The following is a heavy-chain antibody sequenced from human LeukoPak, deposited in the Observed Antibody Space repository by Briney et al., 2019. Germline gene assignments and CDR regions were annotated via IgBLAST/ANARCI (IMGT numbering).Heavy chain of an antibody. Sequence: AGGSLRLSCAASGFTFSSYSMNWVRQAPGKGLEWVSSISSSSSYIYYADSVKGRFTISRDNAKNLLYLQMNSLRAEDTAVYYCARDLADYGDYPDWGQGTLVTVSS. CDR3: ARDLADYGDYPD. J-gene: IGHJ4*02. V-gene: IGHV3-21*01. CDR2: ISSSSSYI. D-gene: IGHD4-17*01. CDR1: GFTFSSYS.